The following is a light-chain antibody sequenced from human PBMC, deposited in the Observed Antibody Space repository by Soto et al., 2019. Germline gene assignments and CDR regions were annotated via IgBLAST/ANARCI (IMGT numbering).Light chain of an antibody. V-gene: IGLV1-40*01. Sequence: QSGLTQPPSVSGAPGQRVTISCTGSSSNIGAGYDVHWYQQLPGTAPKLLIYGNSNRPSGVPDRFSGSKSGTSASLAITGLQAEDEADYYCQSYDSSLSGVFGGGTKLTVL. CDR1: SSNIGAGYD. J-gene: IGLJ3*02. CDR2: GNS. CDR3: QSYDSSLSGV.